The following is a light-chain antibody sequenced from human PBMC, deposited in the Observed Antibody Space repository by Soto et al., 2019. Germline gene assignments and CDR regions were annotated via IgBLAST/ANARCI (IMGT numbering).Light chain of an antibody. V-gene: IGKV3-15*01. CDR1: QSVGIS. CDR3: QHYLDWPVYT. Sequence: EIVMTQSPANLSVSPGERATLSCRASQSVGISLAWYQQKPGQAPRLLIYRASIRATCIPDRFSGSGSGTEFTLTLSSLQSEDLAVYYCQHYLDWPVYTFGQGTKLEIK. J-gene: IGKJ2*01. CDR2: RAS.